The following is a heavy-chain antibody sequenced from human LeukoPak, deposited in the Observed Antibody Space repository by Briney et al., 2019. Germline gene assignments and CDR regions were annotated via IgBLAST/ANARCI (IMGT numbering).Heavy chain of an antibody. V-gene: IGHV3-7*03. CDR3: ARRALRYCSSTSCPAQYYGVDV. D-gene: IGHD2-2*01. J-gene: IGHJ6*04. CDR1: GFIFSSYW. Sequence: GGSLRLSCAASGFIFSSYWMSWVRQAPGKGLEWVANIKEDGGEKYYVDSVKGRFTISRDNAKSSLYLQTNSLRAEDTAVYYCARRALRYCSSTSCPAQYYGVDVWGKGTTVTVSS. CDR2: IKEDGGEK.